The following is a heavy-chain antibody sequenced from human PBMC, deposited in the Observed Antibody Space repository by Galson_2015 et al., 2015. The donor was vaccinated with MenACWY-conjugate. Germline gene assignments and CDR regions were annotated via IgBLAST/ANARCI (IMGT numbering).Heavy chain of an antibody. D-gene: IGHD3-16*02. CDR2: ITPTNDNT. Sequence: SCKASGYLFTRYGISWVRQAPGQGLEWMGWITPTNDNTHYAQRFQGRVTMTTDTSTSTAYMELRSLRSDDTAVYFCARDHDFVWGTYPFDFWGQGTLVTVSS. CDR1: GYLFTRYG. CDR3: ARDHDFVWGTYPFDF. V-gene: IGHV1-18*01. J-gene: IGHJ4*02.